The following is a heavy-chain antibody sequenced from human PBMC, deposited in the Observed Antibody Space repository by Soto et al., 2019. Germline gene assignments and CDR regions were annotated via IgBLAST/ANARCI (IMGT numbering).Heavy chain of an antibody. CDR3: AREIGSYYDSSGYSPFDY. J-gene: IGHJ4*02. CDR2: IIPIFGTA. V-gene: IGHV1-69*13. Sequence: ASVKVSCKASGGTFSSYAISWVRQAPGQGLEWMGGIIPIFGTANYAQKFQGRVTITADESTSTAYMELSSLRSEDTAVYYCAREIGSYYDSSGYSPFDYWGQGTLVTVSS. CDR1: GGTFSSYA. D-gene: IGHD3-22*01.